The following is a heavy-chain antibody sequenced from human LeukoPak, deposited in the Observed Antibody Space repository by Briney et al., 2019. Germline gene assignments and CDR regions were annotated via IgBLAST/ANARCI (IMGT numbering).Heavy chain of an antibody. D-gene: IGHD1-26*01. V-gene: IGHV3-23*01. Sequence: GGSLRLSCAASGFTFSGFAMSWVRRTPGQGLEWDSGISGSGDNTLYADSVKSRFTISRDNSKNTLYLEMNSLRAEDTAIYYCAKMKGHPLPKYYMDVWGQGTTVTVSS. CDR3: AKMKGHPLPKYYMDV. CDR1: GFTFSGFA. J-gene: IGHJ6*01. CDR2: ISGSGDNT.